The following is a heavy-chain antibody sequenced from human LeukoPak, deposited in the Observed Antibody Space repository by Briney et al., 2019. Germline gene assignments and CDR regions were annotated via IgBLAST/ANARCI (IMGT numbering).Heavy chain of an antibody. Sequence: GASVKVSCKASGYTFTSYGISWVRQAPGQGLEWMGWINPNSGGTNYAQKFQGWVTMTRDTSISTAYMELSRLRSDDTAVYYCARGRLLYCSGGSCYDWFDPWGQGTLVTVSS. J-gene: IGHJ5*02. CDR2: INPNSGGT. CDR1: GYTFTSYG. CDR3: ARGRLLYCSGGSCYDWFDP. V-gene: IGHV1-2*04. D-gene: IGHD2-15*01.